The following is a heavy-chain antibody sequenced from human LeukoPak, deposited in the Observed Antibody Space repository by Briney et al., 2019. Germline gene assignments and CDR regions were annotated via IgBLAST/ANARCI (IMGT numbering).Heavy chain of an antibody. D-gene: IGHD5/OR15-5a*01. J-gene: IGHJ6*04. Sequence: GLGLIGYIYYIGTTYYTPSLKSRVNISVDTSKNQFSLKLSSVTVADTAVYYCARDLGLHVWGKGTTVTVSS. CDR2: IYYIGTT. V-gene: IGHV4-30-4*01. CDR3: ARDLGLHV.